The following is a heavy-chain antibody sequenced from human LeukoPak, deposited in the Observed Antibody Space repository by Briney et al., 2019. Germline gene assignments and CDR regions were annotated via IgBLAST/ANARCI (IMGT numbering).Heavy chain of an antibody. Sequence: GRSLRLSCAASGFTFSSYTMHWVRQAPGKGLERVAVISYDGSNKYYADSVKGRFTISRDNSKNTLYLQMNSLRAEDTAVYYCAKDGVVAATPVYYWGQGTLVTVSS. V-gene: IGHV3-30*01. D-gene: IGHD2-15*01. CDR2: ISYDGSNK. J-gene: IGHJ4*02. CDR3: AKDGVVAATPVYY. CDR1: GFTFSSYT.